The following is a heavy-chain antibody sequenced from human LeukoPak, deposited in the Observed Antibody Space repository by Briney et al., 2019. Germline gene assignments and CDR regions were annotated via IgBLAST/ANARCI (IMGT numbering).Heavy chain of an antibody. D-gene: IGHD1-1*01. J-gene: IGHJ4*03. CDR1: GGSFTGYY. V-gene: IGHV4-34*01. CDR2: VNHRGDT. Sequence: SETLSLTCAVYGGSFTGYYWSWIRQSPGKGLQWIAEVNHRGDTNYNPSVRGRVTISVDTSKNQFSLKVTSLTAADTAVYYCARGPTISETGYFDYWGQGTLVTVSS. CDR3: ARGPTISETGYFDY.